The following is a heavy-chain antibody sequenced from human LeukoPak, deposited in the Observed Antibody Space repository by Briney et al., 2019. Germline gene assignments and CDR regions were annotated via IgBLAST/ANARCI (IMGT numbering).Heavy chain of an antibody. V-gene: IGHV3-23*01. Sequence: GRSLRLSCAASGFTFSSYVMSWVRQAPGKGLEWVSVIGTSGVTTYYADSVKGRLTISRDNSKNTLYLQMNSLRAEDTAVYYCASLRSGTATYFDYWGQGTLVTVSS. D-gene: IGHD3-10*01. CDR3: ASLRSGTATYFDY. CDR1: GFTFSSYV. CDR2: IGTSGVTT. J-gene: IGHJ4*02.